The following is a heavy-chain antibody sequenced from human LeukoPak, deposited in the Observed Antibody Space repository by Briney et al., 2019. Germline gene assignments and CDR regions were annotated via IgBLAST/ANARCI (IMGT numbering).Heavy chain of an antibody. CDR3: ARDILDCSSTSCYTGDV. J-gene: IGHJ6*01. CDR1: GYTFAGYY. D-gene: IGHD2-2*02. V-gene: IGHV1-2*02. Sequence: ASVKVSCKASGYTFAGYYMHWVRQAPGQGLEWMGWINPNSGGTNYAQKCQGRVNMTRDTSISTAYMELSRLRSDDTAVYYCARDILDCSSTSCYTGDVWGKGTTVTVSS. CDR2: INPNSGGT.